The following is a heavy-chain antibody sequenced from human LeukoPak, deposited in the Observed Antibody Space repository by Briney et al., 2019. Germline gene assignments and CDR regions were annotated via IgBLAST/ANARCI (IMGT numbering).Heavy chain of an antibody. CDR2: IRYDGSNK. J-gene: IGHJ4*02. CDR1: GFTFSSYG. Sequence: GGSLRLSCAASGFTFSSYGMHWVRQAPGKGLEWVAFIRYDGSNKYYADSVRGRFTISRDNSKNTLYLQMNSLRAEDTAVYYCAKLIVVVPAVDFDYWGQGTLVTVSS. D-gene: IGHD2-2*01. V-gene: IGHV3-30*02. CDR3: AKLIVVVPAVDFDY.